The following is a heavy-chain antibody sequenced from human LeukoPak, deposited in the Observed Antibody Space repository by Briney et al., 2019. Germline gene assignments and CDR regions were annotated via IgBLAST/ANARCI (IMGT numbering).Heavy chain of an antibody. D-gene: IGHD1-26*01. CDR3: AREGGLVGAHFDY. CDR2: MNPNSGNT. J-gene: IGHJ4*02. CDR1: GYTFTSYD. V-gene: IGHV1-8*03. Sequence: ASVKVSCKASGYTFTSYDINWVRQATGQGLEWMGWMNPNSGNTGYAQKFQGRVTITRNTSISTAYMELSSLRSEDTAVYYWAREGGLVGAHFDYWGQGTLVTVSS.